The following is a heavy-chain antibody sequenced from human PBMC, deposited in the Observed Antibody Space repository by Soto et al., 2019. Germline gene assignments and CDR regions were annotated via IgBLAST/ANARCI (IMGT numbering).Heavy chain of an antibody. CDR3: ARATLRYYAIDV. V-gene: IGHV1-3*01. Sequence: QVQLVESGAEVKKPGTSVKLSCKASGYTFTNYAMHWVRQVPGQSPEWMGWINVGSGNTKSSQRFQGRVTITRDTAASIAYMELSSLRSEDTAVYYCARATLRYYAIDVWGQGTTVTVSS. D-gene: IGHD3-16*01. CDR2: INVGSGNT. CDR1: GYTFTNYA. J-gene: IGHJ6*02.